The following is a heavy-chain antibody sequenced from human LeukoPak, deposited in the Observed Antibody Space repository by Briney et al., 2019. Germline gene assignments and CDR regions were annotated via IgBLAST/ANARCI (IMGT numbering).Heavy chain of an antibody. V-gene: IGHV4-59*02. D-gene: IGHD6-25*01. J-gene: IGHJ5*01. CDR2: IYYSGST. CDR3: ARGSGWFVY. Sequence: SETLSLTCTVSGGPVDNYYWSWVRQPPGKGLEWIGYIYYSGSTNYNPSLKSRVTISVDTSKNQFSLKVSSVTAADTAVYYCARGSGWFVYWGQGTLVTVSS. CDR1: GGPVDNYY.